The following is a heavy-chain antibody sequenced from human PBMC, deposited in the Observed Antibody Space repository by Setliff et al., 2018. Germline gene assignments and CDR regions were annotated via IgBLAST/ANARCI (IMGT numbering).Heavy chain of an antibody. J-gene: IGHJ3*02. CDR1: GYTFTSHY. CDR3: ARDVFPYHYEGAFDI. V-gene: IGHV1-46*01. Sequence: GSVKVSCKASGYTFTSHYMHWVRQAPGRGLEWMGTINPSSGRTSYAQKFQGRVTMTRDTSTSTVYMDMSRLRSEDTAVYYCARDVFPYHYEGAFDIWGQGTMVTVSS. D-gene: IGHD3-22*01. CDR2: INPSSGRT.